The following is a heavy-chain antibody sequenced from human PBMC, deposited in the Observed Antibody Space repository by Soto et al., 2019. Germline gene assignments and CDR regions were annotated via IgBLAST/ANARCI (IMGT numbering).Heavy chain of an antibody. J-gene: IGHJ6*03. V-gene: IGHV4-34*01. CDR2: INHSGST. CDR1: GGSFIGFY. D-gene: IGHD2-15*01. CDR3: ARGLGGGSSLSYYYYYMDV. Sequence: SETLCLPCAVYGGSFIGFYWRWIRQPPGKGLEWIGEINHSGSTNYNPSLKSRVTISVDTSKNQFSLKLSSVTAADTAVYYCARGLGGGSSLSYYYYYMDVWGKGTTVTVSS.